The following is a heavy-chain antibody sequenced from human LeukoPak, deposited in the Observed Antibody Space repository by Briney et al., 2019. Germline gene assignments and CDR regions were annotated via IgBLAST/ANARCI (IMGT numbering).Heavy chain of an antibody. D-gene: IGHD4-17*01. Sequence: GGSLRLSCAASGFTFSSYGMHWVRQAPGKGLEWVAVIWYDGSNKYYADSVKGRFTISRDNSKNTLYLQMNSLRAEDTAVYYCARDPRHGDYAHYFDYWGQGTLVTVSS. CDR3: ARDPRHGDYAHYFDY. CDR2: IWYDGSNK. V-gene: IGHV3-33*01. CDR1: GFTFSSYG. J-gene: IGHJ4*02.